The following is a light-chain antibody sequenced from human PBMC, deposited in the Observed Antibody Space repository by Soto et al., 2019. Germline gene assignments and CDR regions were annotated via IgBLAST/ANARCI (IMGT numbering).Light chain of an antibody. CDR3: QQHNYWPS. Sequence: EIVMTQSPVTLSVSPGERATLSCRASQSVGSNLACYQQKPGQAPRLLLYGASTRATGIPGRFSGSGSGTEFTLTITSLQSEDFAVYYCQQHNYWPSFGQGTKLEFK. V-gene: IGKV3-15*01. CDR1: QSVGSN. CDR2: GAS. J-gene: IGKJ2*01.